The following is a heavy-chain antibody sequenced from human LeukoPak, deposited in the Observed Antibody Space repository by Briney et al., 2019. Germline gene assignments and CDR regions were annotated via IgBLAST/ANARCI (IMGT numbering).Heavy chain of an antibody. CDR1: GFTFTDYA. D-gene: IGHD3-16*01. Sequence: GGSLRLSCVGSGFTFTDYAIHWLRQAPGKGLEWVSGISGSGGNTYYADSVKGRFTISRDNSKNTLYLQMNSLRAEDTAVYYCAKDDNYIRFLSWGQGTLVTVSS. CDR2: ISGSGGNT. V-gene: IGHV3-23*01. CDR3: AKDDNYIRFLS. J-gene: IGHJ5*02.